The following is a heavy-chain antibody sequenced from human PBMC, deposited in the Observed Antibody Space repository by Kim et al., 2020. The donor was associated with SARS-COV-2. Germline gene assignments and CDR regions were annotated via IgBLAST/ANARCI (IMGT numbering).Heavy chain of an antibody. J-gene: IGHJ3*02. CDR2: RTI. CDR3: ARFDDAFDI. V-gene: IGHV3-11*01. Sequence: RTIYYADSVKGRFTISRDNAKNSLYLQMNSLGAEDTAVYYCARFDDAFDIWGQGTMVTVSS.